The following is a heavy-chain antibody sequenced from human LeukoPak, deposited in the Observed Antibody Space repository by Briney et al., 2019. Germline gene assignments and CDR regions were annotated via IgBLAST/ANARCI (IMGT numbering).Heavy chain of an antibody. D-gene: IGHD4-17*01. CDR3: ARDRVYGSDFDYGIYYYHHMDV. Sequence: GASVTVSCTASGYTFTGHYIHWVRQAPGQGLEWMGRINPHSADTNYAQKFQGRVTMTRDTSISTAYMDLSRLRSDDSAVHYCARDRVYGSDFDYGIYYYHHMDVWGKGTTVTVSS. CDR2: INPHSADT. J-gene: IGHJ6*03. CDR1: GYTFTGHY. V-gene: IGHV1-2*06.